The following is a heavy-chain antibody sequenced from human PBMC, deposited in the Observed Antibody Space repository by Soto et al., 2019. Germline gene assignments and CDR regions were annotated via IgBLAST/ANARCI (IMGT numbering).Heavy chain of an antibody. V-gene: IGHV1-18*01. CDR3: AGGRYGDY. CDR1: GYTFTSYG. J-gene: IGHJ4*02. CDR2: ISAHNGNT. D-gene: IGHD1-1*01. Sequence: QVHLVQSGAEVKKPGASVKVSCKCSGYTFTSYGITWVRQAPGQGLEWMGWISAHNGNTNYAQKLQGRVTVTRDTSTTTAYMELRRLRSDDTAVYYCAGGRYGDYWGQGALVTVSS.